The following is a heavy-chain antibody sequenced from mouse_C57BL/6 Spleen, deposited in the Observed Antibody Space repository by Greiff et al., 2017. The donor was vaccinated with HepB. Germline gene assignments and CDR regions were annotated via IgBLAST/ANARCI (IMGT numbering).Heavy chain of an antibody. CDR3: AREVYSTFAY. J-gene: IGHJ3*01. V-gene: IGHV1-4*01. Sequence: VQLQQSGAELARPGASVKMSCKASGYTFTSYTMHWVKQRPGQGLEWIGYTNPSSGYTKYNQKFKDKATLTADKSSSTAYMQLSSLTSEDSAVYYCAREVYSTFAYWGQGTRVTVSA. D-gene: IGHD2-5*01. CDR2: TNPSSGYT. CDR1: GYTFTSYT.